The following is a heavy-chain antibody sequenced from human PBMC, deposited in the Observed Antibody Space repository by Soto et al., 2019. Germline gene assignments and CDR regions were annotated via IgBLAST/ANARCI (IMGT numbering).Heavy chain of an antibody. CDR1: GYTFSSDW. J-gene: IGHJ4*02. Sequence: EEQLVESGGGLVQPGGYLRLSCAAYGYTFSSDWMHWVCQAPGKALVWISRINPGVRIKTYKDSVKGRFTISRDKAKNTLYLQKNSLRGDDTAVYYWARVPTGKYGVWNYWGQGTLVTCSS. V-gene: IGHV3-74*01. CDR3: ARVPTGKYGVWNY. CDR2: INPGVRIK. D-gene: IGHD2-8*01.